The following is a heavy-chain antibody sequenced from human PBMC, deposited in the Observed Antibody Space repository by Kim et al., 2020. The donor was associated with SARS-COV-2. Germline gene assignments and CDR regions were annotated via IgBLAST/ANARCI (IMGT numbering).Heavy chain of an antibody. CDR1: GGSISSSSYY. V-gene: IGHV4-39*01. Sequence: SETLSLTCTVSGGSISSSSYYWGWIRQPPGKGLEWIGSIYYSGSTYYNPSLKSRVTISVDTSKNQFSLKLSSVTAADTAVYYCARGYRCHMDVWGQGTTVTVSS. CDR2: IYYSGST. CDR3: ARGYRCHMDV. D-gene: IGHD5-18*01. J-gene: IGHJ6*02.